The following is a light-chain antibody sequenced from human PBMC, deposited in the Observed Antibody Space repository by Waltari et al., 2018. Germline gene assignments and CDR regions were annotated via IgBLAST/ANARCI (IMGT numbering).Light chain of an antibody. V-gene: IGKV1-5*03. CDR1: QSISSR. CDR3: QQYNSYPYT. Sequence: DIQMTQYPSPLSASVGDRVTITCRDSQSISSRLSWYQQKPGKAPKLLIYKASSLESGGPSRFSGSGSGTEFTLTISSLQPDDFATYYCQQYNSYPYTFGQGTKLEIK. J-gene: IGKJ2*01. CDR2: KAS.